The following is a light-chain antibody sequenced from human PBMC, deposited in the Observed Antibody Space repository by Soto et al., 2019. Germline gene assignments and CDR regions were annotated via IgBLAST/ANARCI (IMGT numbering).Light chain of an antibody. CDR1: QRISTY. CDR3: QRANSFPRT. Sequence: TQSPSSLSASVGDRVTITCRASQRISTYLNWYQQKPGNAPKLLIYAAATLASGVPARFSGIGSGTHFTLTISSLQPEDFGTYYCQRANSFPRTFGQGTKVDI. V-gene: IGKV1-39*01. J-gene: IGKJ1*01. CDR2: AAA.